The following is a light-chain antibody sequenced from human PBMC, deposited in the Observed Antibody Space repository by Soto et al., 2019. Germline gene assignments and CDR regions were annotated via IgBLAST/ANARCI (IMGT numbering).Light chain of an antibody. J-gene: IGKJ1*01. Sequence: IEVTQSPSSLAASLGDRVTITCRASQTIGTYVNWYRQKSGAAPELLIYDASTLQSGVPSRFRGGASGTDFTLTISSLQLDDFATYYCQQSCNTPLTFGQGTKVEIK. V-gene: IGKV1-39*01. CDR2: DAS. CDR1: QTIGTY. CDR3: QQSCNTPLT.